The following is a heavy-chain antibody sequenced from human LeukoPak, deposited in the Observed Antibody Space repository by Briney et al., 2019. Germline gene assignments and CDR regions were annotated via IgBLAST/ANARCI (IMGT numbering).Heavy chain of an antibody. CDR1: GYSFNTFM. V-gene: IGHV5-51*01. Sequence: GESLKISCQTSGYSFNTFMIAWVRQAPGRGLEWMGLVYPLDSETRYGPSFQGQVTISADKSTSSALLQWDSLKASDTAMYYCVRHNTGADYWGQGTLVTVSS. J-gene: IGHJ4*02. D-gene: IGHD1-14*01. CDR3: VRHNTGADY. CDR2: VYPLDSET.